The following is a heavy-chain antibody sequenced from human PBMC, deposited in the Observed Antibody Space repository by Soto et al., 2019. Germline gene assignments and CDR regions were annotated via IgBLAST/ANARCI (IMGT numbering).Heavy chain of an antibody. CDR1: GFTFNNYA. CDR2: ISGSGDKT. Sequence: EVQLLESGGGLVQPGGSLTLSCAASGFTFNNYAMNWVRQAPGKGLEWVSAISGSGDKTYYADSVKGRFTISRDISKNVGYLQMNSLRADDTAVYYCAKGGERFRYYFDYWGQGTLVTVSS. CDR3: AKGGERFRYYFDY. V-gene: IGHV3-23*01. J-gene: IGHJ4*02. D-gene: IGHD2-21*01.